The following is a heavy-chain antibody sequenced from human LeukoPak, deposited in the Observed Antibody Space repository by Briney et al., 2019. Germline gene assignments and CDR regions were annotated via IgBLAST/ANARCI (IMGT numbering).Heavy chain of an antibody. J-gene: IGHJ4*02. CDR1: GFTFSAYS. V-gene: IGHV3-48*02. Sequence: GGSLTLSYAASGFTFSAYSMNWVRQAPGKGLEWVSSIIGSSSAIYYTDSVKGRFNSSRDNAKNSLYLQMNSLRDEDTAVYYCAKGGGWFGGLLTFDHWGQGTLVTVSA. CDR2: IIGSSSAI. CDR3: AKGGGWFGGLLTFDH. D-gene: IGHD3-10*01.